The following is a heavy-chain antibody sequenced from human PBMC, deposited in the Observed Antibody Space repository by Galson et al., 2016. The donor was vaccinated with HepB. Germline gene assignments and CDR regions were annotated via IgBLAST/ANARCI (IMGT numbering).Heavy chain of an antibody. CDR2: IKHDGSEK. CDR3: ARGLNDILTGYYPHYFDF. J-gene: IGHJ4*02. D-gene: IGHD3-9*01. CDR1: GFTLSSFW. V-gene: IGHV3-7*01. Sequence: SLRLSCATSGFTLSSFWMSWVRQPPGKGLEWVSNIKHDGSEKHYVDSVKGRFTISRDNAKNSLYLQMNSLRAEDTAVYYCARGLNDILTGYYPHYFDFWGQGSLVTVSS.